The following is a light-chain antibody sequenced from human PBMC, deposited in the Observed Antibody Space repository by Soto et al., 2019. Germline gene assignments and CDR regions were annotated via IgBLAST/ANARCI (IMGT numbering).Light chain of an antibody. Sequence: EIILTKSPATLSVFKWEKATLSCGASQSVSNNLAWYHQKPGQAPRPLIYAASTRATGIPARFSGSGSGTEFTLTISRLQSDDFAVYYCQQYNNWPPWTFGQGTKVDI. J-gene: IGKJ1*01. CDR1: QSVSNN. V-gene: IGKV3-15*01. CDR2: AAS. CDR3: QQYNNWPPWT.